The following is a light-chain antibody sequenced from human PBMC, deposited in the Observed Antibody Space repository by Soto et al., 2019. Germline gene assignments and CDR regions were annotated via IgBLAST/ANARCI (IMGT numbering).Light chain of an antibody. V-gene: IGKV3D-15*01. CDR1: QNVGTN. CDR3: QQYNNWGLS. J-gene: IGKJ4*01. Sequence: IVLTQSPGTLSVSPGERATLSCRASQNVGTNLAWYQQKPGQAPRLLIYDSSTRAAGIPATFSGSGSGTEFTLSISSLQSVDSALYYCQQYNNWGLSVGGGTKVELK. CDR2: DSS.